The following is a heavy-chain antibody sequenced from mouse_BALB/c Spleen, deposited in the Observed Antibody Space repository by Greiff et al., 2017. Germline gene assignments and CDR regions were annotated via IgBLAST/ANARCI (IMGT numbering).Heavy chain of an antibody. J-gene: IGHJ3*01. Sequence: VKLVESGPGLVAPSQSLSITCTVSGFSLTSYGVHWVRQPPGKGLEWLGVIWAGGSTNYNSALMSRLSISKDNSKSQVFLKMNSLQTDDTAMYYCAREGYYGSGPFAYWGQGTLVTVSA. CDR2: IWAGGST. V-gene: IGHV2-9*02. CDR3: AREGYYGSGPFAY. D-gene: IGHD1-1*01. CDR1: GFSLTSYG.